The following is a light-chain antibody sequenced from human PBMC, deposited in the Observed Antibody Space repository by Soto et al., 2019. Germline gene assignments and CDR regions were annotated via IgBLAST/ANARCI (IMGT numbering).Light chain of an antibody. J-gene: IGLJ1*01. CDR1: SSYVGGYNY. V-gene: IGLV2-14*01. Sequence: QSALTHPASVSGSPGQPITISCTGTSSYVGGYNYVSWYQQHPGKAPKLMISEVNNRPSGVSNRFSGSKSGNAASLTISGLQAEDEADYYCCSYTSGNTYVFGTGTKVTVL. CDR2: EVN. CDR3: CSYTSGNTYV.